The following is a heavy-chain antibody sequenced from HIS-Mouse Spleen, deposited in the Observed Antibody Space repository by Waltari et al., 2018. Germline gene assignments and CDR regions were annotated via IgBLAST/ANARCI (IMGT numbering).Heavy chain of an antibody. J-gene: IGHJ4*02. CDR1: GFSLSTSGMC. D-gene: IGHD6-19*01. CDR2: IDWDDDK. CDR3: ARIAEGYSSGWYAFDY. Sequence: QVTLRESGPALVKPTQTLTLTCTFSGFSLSTSGMCVSWIRQPPGKPLEWLARIDWDDDKYYSTSLKTRLTISKDTSKNQVVLTMTNMDPVDTATYYCARIAEGYSSGWYAFDYWGQGTLVTVSS. V-gene: IGHV2-70*15.